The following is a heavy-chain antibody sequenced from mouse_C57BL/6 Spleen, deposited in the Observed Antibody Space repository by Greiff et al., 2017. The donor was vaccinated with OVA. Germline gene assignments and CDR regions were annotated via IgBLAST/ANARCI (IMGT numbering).Heavy chain of an antibody. Sequence: EVQRVESGGGLVQPGGSMKLSCAASGFTFSDSWMDWVRQSPEKGLEWVAEIRNKANNHATYYAESVKGRFTISRDDSKSSVYLQMNSLRAEDTGIYYCTRGTQTAQATWDWYFDVWGTGTTVTVSS. CDR1: GFTFSDSW. CDR2: IRNKANNHAT. J-gene: IGHJ1*03. V-gene: IGHV6-6*01. CDR3: TRGTQTAQATWDWYFDV. D-gene: IGHD3-2*02.